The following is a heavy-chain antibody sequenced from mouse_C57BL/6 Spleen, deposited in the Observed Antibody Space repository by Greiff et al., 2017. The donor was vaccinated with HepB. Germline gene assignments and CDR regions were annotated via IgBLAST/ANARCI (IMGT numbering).Heavy chain of an antibody. V-gene: IGHV1-39*01. CDR2: INPNYGTT. CDR3: AMDGYYGGYYAMDY. D-gene: IGHD2-3*01. J-gene: IGHJ4*01. CDR1: GYSFTDYN. Sequence: VQLQQSGPELVKPGASVKISCKASGYSFTDYNMNWVKQCNGKSLEWIGVINPNYGTTSYNQKFKGKATLTVDQSSSTAYMQLNSLTSEDAAVYYSAMDGYYGGYYAMDYWGQGTSVTVSS.